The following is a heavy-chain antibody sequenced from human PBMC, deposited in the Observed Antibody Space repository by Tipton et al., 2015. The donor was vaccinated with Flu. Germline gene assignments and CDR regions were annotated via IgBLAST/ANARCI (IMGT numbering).Heavy chain of an antibody. CDR2: IYSSDST. Sequence: SLRLSCTPSGFTFSSFNMNWVRQAPGKGLEWVSVIYSSDSTSYADSVRGRFTLSRDNSRNTLYLQMNNLRVEDTAVYYCAKRYCSSSTCYIPDAFDTWGQGTMVTVSS. J-gene: IGHJ3*02. D-gene: IGHD2-2*01. V-gene: IGHV3-53*01. CDR3: AKRYCSSSTCYIPDAFDT. CDR1: GFTFSSFN.